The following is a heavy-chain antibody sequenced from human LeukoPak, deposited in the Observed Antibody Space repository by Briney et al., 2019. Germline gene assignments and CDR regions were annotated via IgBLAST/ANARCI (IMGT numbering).Heavy chain of an antibody. CDR3: ASGGAAGTLGSMDV. CDR2: ISYDGSNK. D-gene: IGHD6-13*01. J-gene: IGHJ6*02. Sequence: PGRSLRLSCAASGFTFSSYGMHWVRQAPGKGLEWVAVISYDGSNKYYTDSVKGRFTISRDNSKNTLYLQMNSLRAEDTSVYYCASGGAAGTLGSMDVWGQGTTVTVSS. CDR1: GFTFSSYG. V-gene: IGHV3-30*03.